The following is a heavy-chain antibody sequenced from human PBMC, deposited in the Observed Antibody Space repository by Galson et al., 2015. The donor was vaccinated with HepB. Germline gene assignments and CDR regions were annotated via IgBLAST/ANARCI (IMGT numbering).Heavy chain of an antibody. D-gene: IGHD3-3*01. CDR1: GGSVSSGSYY. CDR3: ARVRSADDFWKNYYYMDV. Sequence: LSLTYTVSGGSVSSGSYYWSWIRQPPGKGLEWIGYIYYSGSTNYNPSLKSRVTISVDTSKNQFSLKLSSVTAADTAVYYCARVRSADDFWKNYYYMDVWGKGTAVTVSS. CDR2: IYYSGST. V-gene: IGHV4-61*01. J-gene: IGHJ6*03.